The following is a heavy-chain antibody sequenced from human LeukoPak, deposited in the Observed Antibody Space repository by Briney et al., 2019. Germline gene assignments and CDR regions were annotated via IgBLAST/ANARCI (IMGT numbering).Heavy chain of an antibody. Sequence: GSLRLSCAASGFTFSSYAMHWVRQAPGKGLEWVAVISYDGSNKYYADSVKGRFTISRDNSKNTLYLQMNSLRAEDTAVYYCAREEVWVGEYYFDYWGQGTLVTVSS. D-gene: IGHD3-10*01. V-gene: IGHV3-30-3*01. J-gene: IGHJ4*02. CDR2: ISYDGSNK. CDR1: GFTFSSYA. CDR3: AREEVWVGEYYFDY.